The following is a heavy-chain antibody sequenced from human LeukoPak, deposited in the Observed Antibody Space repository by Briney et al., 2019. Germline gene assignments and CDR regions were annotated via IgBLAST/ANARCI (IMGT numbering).Heavy chain of an antibody. Sequence: GGSLRLSCAASGFTFSSYGMHWVRQGPGKGLEWVSLISSSGSTIYYADSVKGRFTLSRDNAKKSLYLQMNSLRAEDTAVYYCARVGTSGPADGFDIWGQGTMVTVSS. D-gene: IGHD2-8*01. CDR1: GFTFSSYG. V-gene: IGHV3-48*04. CDR2: ISSSGSTI. CDR3: ARVGTSGPADGFDI. J-gene: IGHJ3*02.